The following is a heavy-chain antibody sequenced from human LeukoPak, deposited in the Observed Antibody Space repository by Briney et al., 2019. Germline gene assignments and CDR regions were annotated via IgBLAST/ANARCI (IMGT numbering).Heavy chain of an antibody. CDR2: IYYCRRN. CDR3: ARDSERGYYYGMDV. J-gene: IGHJ6*04. D-gene: IGHD3-16*01. Sequence: SETVSLTCTVCGGPIRTYYWSWIRQSPGKGLEWIGYIYYCRRNNYNPFLKSRVNMPVDTSKNQFSLRLSSATASDTAVYYCARDSERGYYYGMDVWGKGTAVTVSS. CDR1: GGPIRTYY. V-gene: IGHV4-59*01.